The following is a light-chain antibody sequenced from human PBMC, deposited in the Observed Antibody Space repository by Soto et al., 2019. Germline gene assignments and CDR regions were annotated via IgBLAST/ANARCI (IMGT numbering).Light chain of an antibody. CDR1: QSVTTN. J-gene: IGKJ4*01. CDR2: GAS. CDR3: QQYDRWPVT. Sequence: VMTQSPATLSVSPGERVTFSCRASQSVTTNLAWYQHKPGQSPRLLISGASTGASGIPPRFSGSGSGTEFTLTIDRLQSADFAGYYCQQYDRWPVTFGGGTKVDIK. V-gene: IGKV3-15*01.